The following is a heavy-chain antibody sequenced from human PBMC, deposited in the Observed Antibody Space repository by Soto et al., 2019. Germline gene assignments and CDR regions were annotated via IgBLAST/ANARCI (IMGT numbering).Heavy chain of an antibody. Sequence: SVKVSCKASGGTFSIYAISCVLQSPLQGLEWMGGIIPIFGTANYAQKFQGRVTITADESTSTAYMELSSLRSEDTAVYYCAREVNYYDSSGYYADWGQGTLVTVSS. CDR2: IIPIFGTA. D-gene: IGHD3-22*01. V-gene: IGHV1-69*13. CDR3: AREVNYYDSSGYYAD. CDR1: GGTFSIYA. J-gene: IGHJ4*02.